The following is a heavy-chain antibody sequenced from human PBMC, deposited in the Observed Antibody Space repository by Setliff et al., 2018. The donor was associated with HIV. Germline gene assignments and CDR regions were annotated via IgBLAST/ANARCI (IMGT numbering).Heavy chain of an antibody. J-gene: IGHJ4*02. V-gene: IGHV4-4*09. CDR2: IYASRST. Sequence: KTSETLSLTCTVAGGSLSNYYWSWIRQSPGKGPEWIGYIYASRSTNHNPSLKSRVTISPDTSKNQFSLKLSFVTAADTAVYYCARGWFGGHYFDSWGQGTLVTVSS. D-gene: IGHD3-10*01. CDR3: ARGWFGGHYFDS. CDR1: GGSLSNYY.